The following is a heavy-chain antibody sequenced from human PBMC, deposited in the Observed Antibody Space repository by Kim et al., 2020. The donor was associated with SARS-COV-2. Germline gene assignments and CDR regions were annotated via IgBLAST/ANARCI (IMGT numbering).Heavy chain of an antibody. Sequence: SETLSLTCALYSASFNAYYWGWIRQAPGKGLEWIGEIERSGRTNHNPSLKSRVTMSVDTFRKKFSLTLTSVTAAETAVYYCARILGSWSTFYNRYYYYGIDVWGHGTTVTVSS. V-gene: IGHV4-34*01. J-gene: IGHJ6*02. CDR1: SASFNAYY. D-gene: IGHD2-15*01. CDR3: ARILGSWSTFYNRYYYYGIDV. CDR2: IERSGRT.